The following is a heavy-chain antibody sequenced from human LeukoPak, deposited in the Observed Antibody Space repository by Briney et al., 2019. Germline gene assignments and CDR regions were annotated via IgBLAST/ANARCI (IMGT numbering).Heavy chain of an antibody. D-gene: IGHD5-24*01. CDR3: ARDLKRWLQSDAFDI. J-gene: IGHJ3*02. V-gene: IGHV1-46*03. CDR2: INPSGGST. CDR1: GYTFTSCY. Sequence: ASVKVSCKASGYTFTSCYMHWVRQAPGQGLEWMGIINPSGGSTSYAQKSQGRVTMTRDTSTSTVYMELSSLRSEDTAVYYCARDLKRWLQSDAFDIWGQGTMVTVSS.